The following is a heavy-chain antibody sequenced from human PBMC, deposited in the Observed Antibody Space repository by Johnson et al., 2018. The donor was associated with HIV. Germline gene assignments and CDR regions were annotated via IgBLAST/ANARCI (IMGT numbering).Heavy chain of an antibody. J-gene: IGHJ3*01. CDR1: GFTFSSYG. Sequence: QVQLVESGGGVVQPWGSLRLSCAASGFTFSSYGMHWVRQAPGKGLEWVAFIRYDEADKYYAASVKGRFTISRDNAKNSLYLQMNSLRGKDAAVYYCARRGARIVRGGAFDFWGQVTMVTVSS. CDR3: ARRGARIVRGGAFDF. V-gene: IGHV3-30*02. D-gene: IGHD6-6*01. CDR2: IRYDEADK.